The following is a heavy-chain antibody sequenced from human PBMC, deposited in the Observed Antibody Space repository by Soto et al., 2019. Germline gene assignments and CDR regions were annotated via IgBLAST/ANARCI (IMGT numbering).Heavy chain of an antibody. D-gene: IGHD3-10*01. CDR3: ALMLRGAIPLMGYFDY. Sequence: SVKISCKASGGSFMSYAIIWVRQAPGQGLEWMGVIIPIFGTANYAQKFQGRVTITADESTSTAYMELSSLRSEDTAVYYCALMLRGAIPLMGYFDYWGQGTLVTVSS. CDR1: GGSFMSYA. V-gene: IGHV1-69*01. CDR2: IIPIFGTA. J-gene: IGHJ4*02.